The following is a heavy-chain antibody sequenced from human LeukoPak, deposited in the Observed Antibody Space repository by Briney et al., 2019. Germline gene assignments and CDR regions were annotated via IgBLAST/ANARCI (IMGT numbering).Heavy chain of an antibody. CDR1: GGSISGYF. CDR2: INQSESI. Sequence: SETLSLTCAVYGGSISGYFWSWIRQPPGKGLEWIGEINQSESINYNPSLKSRVTISLDASKNQFSLKLSSVTAADTAVYYCARELPYLKWGQGTLVIVSS. V-gene: IGHV4-34*01. J-gene: IGHJ4*02. D-gene: IGHD4-11*01. CDR3: ARELPYLK.